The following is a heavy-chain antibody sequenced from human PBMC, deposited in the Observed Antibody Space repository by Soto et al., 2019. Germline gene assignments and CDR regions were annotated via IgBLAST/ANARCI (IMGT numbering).Heavy chain of an antibody. CDR3: ARLHYDILTGSPFRFSLDEQYYMDV. J-gene: IGHJ6*03. V-gene: IGHV5-51*01. Sequence: GESLKISCKGSGYSFTSYWIGWVRQMPGKGLEWMGIIYPGDSDTRYSPSFQGQVTISADKSISTAYLQWSSLKASDTAMYYCARLHYDILTGSPFRFSLDEQYYMDVWGKGTTVTVSS. CDR2: IYPGDSDT. D-gene: IGHD3-9*01. CDR1: GYSFTSYW.